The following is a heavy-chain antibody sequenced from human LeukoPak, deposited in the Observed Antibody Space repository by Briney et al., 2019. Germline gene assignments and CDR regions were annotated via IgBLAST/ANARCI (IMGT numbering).Heavy chain of an antibody. CDR2: IIPIFSTA. Sequence: SVKVSCKASGGTFSSYAISWVRQAPGQGLEWMGGIIPIFSTANYAQKFQGRVTITTDESTSTAYMELSSLRSEDTAVYYCARHPGIAVAGTMGYYYMDVWGKGTTVTVSS. CDR1: GGTFSSYA. D-gene: IGHD6-19*01. V-gene: IGHV1-69*05. J-gene: IGHJ6*03. CDR3: ARHPGIAVAGTMGYYYMDV.